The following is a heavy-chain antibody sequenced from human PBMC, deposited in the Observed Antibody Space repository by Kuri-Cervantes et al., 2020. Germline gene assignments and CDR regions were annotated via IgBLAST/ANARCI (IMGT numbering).Heavy chain of an antibody. CDR3: ARDSSPSDY. J-gene: IGHJ4*02. CDR1: GFTFSNYA. CDR2: ISGSGGST. Sequence: GESLKISCAASGFTFSNYAMSWVRQAPGKGLEWVSGISGSGGSTYYTDSVKGRFTISRDNSKNALYLQMNSLRAEDTAVYYCARDSSPSDYWGQGTLVTVSS. V-gene: IGHV3-23*01.